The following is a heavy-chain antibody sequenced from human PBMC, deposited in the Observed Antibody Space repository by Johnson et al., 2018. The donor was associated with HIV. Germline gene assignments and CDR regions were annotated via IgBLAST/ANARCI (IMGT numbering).Heavy chain of an antibody. CDR1: GFSVTNTY. CDR3: ARENGGNSDEVDAFDI. J-gene: IGHJ3*02. D-gene: IGHD4-23*01. CDR2: IYSGGST. Sequence: VQLVESGGGVVQPGGSLSLSCGASGFSVTNTYMNWVRQAPGKGLEWVSVIYSGGSTYYTDSVKGRFTISRDNAKNSLYLQMNSLRAEDTALYYCARENGGNSDEVDAFDIWGQGTMVTVSS. V-gene: IGHV3-66*01.